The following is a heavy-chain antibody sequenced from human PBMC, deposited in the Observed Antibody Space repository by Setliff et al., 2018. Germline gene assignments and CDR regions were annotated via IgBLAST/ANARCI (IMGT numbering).Heavy chain of an antibody. D-gene: IGHD6-19*01. V-gene: IGHV4-59*08. CDR2: IYYSGST. Sequence: SETLSLTCTVSGGSISSHYWSWIRQPPGKGLEWIGYIYYSGSTNYNPSLKTRVSMSMDTSTNQLSLKLTSVTAADTAVYYCARAISGWYSAHYYYMDVWGKGTTVTVSS. CDR1: GGSISSHY. CDR3: ARAISGWYSAHYYYMDV. J-gene: IGHJ6*03.